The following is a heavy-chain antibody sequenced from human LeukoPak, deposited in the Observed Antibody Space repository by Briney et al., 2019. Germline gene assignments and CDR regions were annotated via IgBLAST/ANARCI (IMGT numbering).Heavy chain of an antibody. CDR3: ARDPGWSSFDI. CDR1: GFSFSSYW. CDR2: IKQDGGSK. Sequence: GGSLRVSCVASGFSFSSYWMSWVRQALGKGLEFVANIKQDGGSKNYVDSVKGRFTISRDNAENSLYLQMSSLRAEDTALYYCARDPGWSSFDIWGQGIMVTVSS. V-gene: IGHV3-7*01. J-gene: IGHJ3*02. D-gene: IGHD2-15*01.